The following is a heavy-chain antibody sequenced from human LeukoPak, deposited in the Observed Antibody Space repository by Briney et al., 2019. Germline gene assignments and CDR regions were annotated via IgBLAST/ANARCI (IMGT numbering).Heavy chain of an antibody. CDR3: AKRDNWNFY. V-gene: IGHV3-30*02. D-gene: IGHD1-7*01. CDR2: IRYDASTK. CDR1: GFTFSNYG. J-gene: IGHJ4*02. Sequence: PGGSLRLSCAASGFTFSNYGLHWVRQAPGKGLEWVAFIRYDASTKYYADSVKGRFTISRDNSKNTLYLQMHSLRAEDTAVYYCAKRDNWNFYWGQGTLVTVSS.